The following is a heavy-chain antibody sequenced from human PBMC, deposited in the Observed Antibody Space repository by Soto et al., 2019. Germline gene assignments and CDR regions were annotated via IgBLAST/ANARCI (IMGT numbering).Heavy chain of an antibody. Sequence: PGGSLRLSCAASGFIFSSYWMSWVRQAPGKGLEWVANIKQDGSEKYYVDSVKGRFTISRDNAKNSLYLQMNSLRAEDTAVYYCARDYAPWALDDAFDIWGQGTMVNVSS. CDR1: GFIFSSYW. V-gene: IGHV3-7*01. CDR3: ARDYAPWALDDAFDI. J-gene: IGHJ3*02. CDR2: IKQDGSEK. D-gene: IGHD2-2*01.